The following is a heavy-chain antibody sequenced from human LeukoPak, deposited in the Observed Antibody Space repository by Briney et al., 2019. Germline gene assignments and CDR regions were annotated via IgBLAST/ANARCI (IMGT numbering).Heavy chain of an antibody. J-gene: IGHJ4*02. V-gene: IGHV4-61*02. Sequence: SQTLPLTCTVSGGSGGSVSSGSYYWSWIRQPAGKGLEWIGRIHTGGGTKYNPSLKSRLTISRDTSKNQFSLKLTSVTAADTAVYYCARYCSSSSCYSDAFDYWGPGSLVTVSS. CDR1: GGSGGSVSSGSYY. D-gene: IGHD2-2*01. CDR2: IHTGGGT. CDR3: ARYCSSSSCYSDAFDY.